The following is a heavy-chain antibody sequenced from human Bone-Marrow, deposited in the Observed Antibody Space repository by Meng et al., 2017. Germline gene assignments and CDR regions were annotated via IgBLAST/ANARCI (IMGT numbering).Heavy chain of an antibody. J-gene: IGHJ3*02. CDR2: IFSNDEK. Sequence: SGPTLVKPTETLTLTCTVSGFSLSNARMGVSWIRQPPGKALEWLAHIFSNDEKSYSTSLKSRLTISKDTSKSQVVLTMTNMDPVDTATYYCARILRDPYGSGSYDDAFDIWGQGTMVTVSS. CDR3: ARILRDPYGSGSYDDAFDI. D-gene: IGHD3-10*01. V-gene: IGHV2-26*01. CDR1: GFSLSNARMG.